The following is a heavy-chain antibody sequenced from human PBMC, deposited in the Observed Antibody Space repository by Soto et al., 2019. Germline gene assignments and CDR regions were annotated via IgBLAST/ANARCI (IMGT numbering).Heavy chain of an antibody. CDR2: ISGSGGST. V-gene: IGHV3-23*01. CDR1: GFTFTTYA. D-gene: IGHD2-2*01. CDR3: ATRRDASYYYYGMDV. J-gene: IGHJ6*02. Sequence: EVQLLESGGGLVQPGGSLRLSCAGSGFTFTTYAMTWVRQAPGKGLEWLSAISGSGGSTYYADSVKGRFTISRDNSKNTLFLQMNSLRAEDTAVYYCATRRDASYYYYGMDVWGQGTTVTVSS.